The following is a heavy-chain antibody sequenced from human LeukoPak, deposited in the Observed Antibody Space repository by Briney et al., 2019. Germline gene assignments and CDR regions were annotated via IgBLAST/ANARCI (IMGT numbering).Heavy chain of an antibody. Sequence: PGTSLRLSCAASGFAISSYAMHWVRQAPGKGLEWVAVISYVGSSEYYADSVKGRFTISRDNSKNTLYLQMNSLRAGDTAVYYCAKGRTTVVDFDYWGQGTLVTVSS. CDR2: ISYVGSSE. J-gene: IGHJ4*02. CDR3: AKGRTTVVDFDY. V-gene: IGHV3-30*04. D-gene: IGHD4-23*01. CDR1: GFAISSYA.